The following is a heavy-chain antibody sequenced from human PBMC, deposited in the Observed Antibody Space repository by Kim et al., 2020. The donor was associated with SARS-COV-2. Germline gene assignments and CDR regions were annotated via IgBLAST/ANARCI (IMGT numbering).Heavy chain of an antibody. CDR2: IIPIFGTA. J-gene: IGHJ4*02. D-gene: IGHD3-16*02. V-gene: IGHV1-69*13. Sequence: SVKVSCKASGGTFSSYAISWVRQAPGQGLEWMGGIIPIFGTANYAQKFQGRVTITADESTSTAYMELSSLRSEDTAVYYCAIGYVWGSYRSVWAPFDYWGQGTLVTVSS. CDR1: GGTFSSYA. CDR3: AIGYVWGSYRSVWAPFDY.